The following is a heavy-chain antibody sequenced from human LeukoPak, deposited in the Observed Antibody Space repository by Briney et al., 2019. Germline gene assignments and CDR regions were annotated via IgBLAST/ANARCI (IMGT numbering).Heavy chain of an antibody. J-gene: IGHJ4*02. D-gene: IGHD3-10*02. V-gene: IGHV3-48*03. CDR2: ISYTGSNK. CDR1: GFTFSSYE. CDR3: ARVFVGENFDY. Sequence: GGSLRLSCAASGFTFSSYEMNWVRPATGKGLEWLSYISYTGSNKYYADSVKGRFTISRDNVKNSLYLQMNSLRAEDTAVYFCARVFVGENFDYWGQGTLVTVSS.